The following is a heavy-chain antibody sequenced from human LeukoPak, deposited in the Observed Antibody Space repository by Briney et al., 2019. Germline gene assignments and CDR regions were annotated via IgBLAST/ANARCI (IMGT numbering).Heavy chain of an antibody. CDR1: GYTFTSYA. CDR2: INTGNGNT. CDR3: ARNTETAIPLPYYFDY. Sequence: GASVKASCKASGYTFTSYAMHWVRQASGQRLECMGWINTGNGNTKYSQKFQGRVTITRDTSASTAYMDLSSLRSEDTAVYYCARNTETAIPLPYYFDYWGQGTLVTVSS. V-gene: IGHV1-3*04. J-gene: IGHJ4*02. D-gene: IGHD5-18*01.